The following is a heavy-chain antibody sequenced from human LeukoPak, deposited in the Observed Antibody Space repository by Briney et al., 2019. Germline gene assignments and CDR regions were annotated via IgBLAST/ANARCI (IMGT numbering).Heavy chain of an antibody. V-gene: IGHV3-30*02. CDR1: GLTFTGSG. J-gene: IGHJ4*02. CDR2: IQSDGSYK. CDR3: ARNMMGTDY. D-gene: IGHD3-16*01. Sequence: PGGSLRLSCVASGLTFTGSGVHWLRQAPGKGLEWVAFIQSDGSYKDYVESVKGRFTSSRDDSKNTVYLQMNGLRPEDTAVYYCARNMMGTDYWGQGTLVTVSS.